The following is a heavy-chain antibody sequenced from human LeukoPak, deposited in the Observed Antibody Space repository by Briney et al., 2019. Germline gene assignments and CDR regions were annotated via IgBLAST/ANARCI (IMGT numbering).Heavy chain of an antibody. CDR2: INPSGGST. CDR1: GYTFTSYY. D-gene: IGHD6-19*01. J-gene: IGHJ5*02. V-gene: IGHV1-46*01. Sequence: GASVKVSCKESGYTFTSYYMHWVQQAPGQGLEWMGIINPSGGSTSYAQKFQGRVTMTRDMSASTVYMELSSLRSEDTAVYYCARRSEDSSGWYHWFDPWGQGTLVTVSS. CDR3: ARRSEDSSGWYHWFDP.